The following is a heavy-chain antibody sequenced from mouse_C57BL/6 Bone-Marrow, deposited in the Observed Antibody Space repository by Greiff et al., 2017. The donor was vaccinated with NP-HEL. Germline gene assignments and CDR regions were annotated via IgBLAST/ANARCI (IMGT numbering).Heavy chain of an antibody. CDR1: GFTFTYYY. CDR2: IRNKANGYTT. CDR3: ARSGVGYFDY. Sequence: EVMLVESGGGLVQPGGSLSLSCAASGFTFTYYYMSWVRQPPGKALEWLGFIRNKANGYTTEYSASVKGRFTISRDNSQSILYLQRNALRAEDSATYYCARSGVGYFDYWGQGTTLTVSS. V-gene: IGHV7-3*01. D-gene: IGHD1-3*01. J-gene: IGHJ2*01.